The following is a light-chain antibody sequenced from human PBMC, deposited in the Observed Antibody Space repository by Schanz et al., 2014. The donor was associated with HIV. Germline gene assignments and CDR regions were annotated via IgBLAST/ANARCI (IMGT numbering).Light chain of an antibody. Sequence: EIVLTQSPGSLSLSPGGRATLSCGASQRLSSSYLAWYQQKRDQPPRLVIYATSTRAAGIPDRFSGTGSGTDFTLTISRLEPEDFAVYYCQQYASSSWTFGQGTKVEIK. CDR2: ATS. V-gene: IGKV3-20*01. J-gene: IGKJ1*01. CDR3: QQYASSSWT. CDR1: QRLSSSY.